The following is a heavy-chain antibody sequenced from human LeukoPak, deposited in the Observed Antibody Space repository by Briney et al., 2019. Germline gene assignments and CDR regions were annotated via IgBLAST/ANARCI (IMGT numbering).Heavy chain of an antibody. J-gene: IGHJ4*02. CDR3: ARDLTPRWLHSSSSGDFDY. V-gene: IGHV1-18*01. CDR1: GYTFTSYG. D-gene: IGHD6-6*01. Sequence: ASVKVSCKASGYTFTSYGISWVRQAPGQGLEWMGWISAYNGNTNYAQKLQGRVTMTTDTSTSTDYMELRSLRSDDAAVYYCARDLTPRWLHSSSSGDFDYWGQGTLVTVSS. CDR2: ISAYNGNT.